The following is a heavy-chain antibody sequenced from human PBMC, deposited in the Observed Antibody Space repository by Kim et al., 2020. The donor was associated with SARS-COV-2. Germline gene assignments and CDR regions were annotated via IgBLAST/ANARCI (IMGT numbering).Heavy chain of an antibody. CDR2: ITGTGTIR. D-gene: IGHD7-27*01. Sequence: GGSLRLSCVASGFTFSSHEMNWVHQAPGKGLEWVSYITGTGTIRYYADSVKGRLTISRDNAKNSLYLQMNSLRAEDTAPYYCARAGASLDYYNYYMDVWG. CDR1: GFTFSSHE. CDR3: ARAGASLDYYNYYMDV. V-gene: IGHV3-48*03. J-gene: IGHJ6*03.